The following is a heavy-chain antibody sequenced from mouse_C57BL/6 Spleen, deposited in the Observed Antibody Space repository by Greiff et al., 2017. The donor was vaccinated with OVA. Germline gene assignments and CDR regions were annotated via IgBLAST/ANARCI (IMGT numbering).Heavy chain of an antibody. V-gene: IGHV1-64*01. CDR1: GYTFTSYW. CDR2: IHPNSGST. CDR3: ARYLYYGYAMDY. Sequence: QVQLQQPGAELVKPGASVKLSCKASGYTFTSYWMHWVKQRPGQGLEWIGMIHPNSGSTNYNEKLKSKATLTVDKSSSTAYMQLSSLTSEDSAVYYCARYLYYGYAMDYWGQGTSVTVSS. J-gene: IGHJ4*01. D-gene: IGHD1-1*02.